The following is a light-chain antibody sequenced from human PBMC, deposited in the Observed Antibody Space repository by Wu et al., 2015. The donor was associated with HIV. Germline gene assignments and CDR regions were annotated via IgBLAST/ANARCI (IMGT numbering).Light chain of an antibody. J-gene: IGKJ2*01. CDR3: QHCDNWPYT. CDR2: GAS. Sequence: EIVMTQSPPTLSVSPGERATLSCRASQCISTNLAWYQQKSGQAPRLLIYGASTRATDIPARFSGSGSGTDFTLTISSTQSEDFAIYYCQHCDNWPYT. CDR1: QCISTN. V-gene: IGKV3-15*01.